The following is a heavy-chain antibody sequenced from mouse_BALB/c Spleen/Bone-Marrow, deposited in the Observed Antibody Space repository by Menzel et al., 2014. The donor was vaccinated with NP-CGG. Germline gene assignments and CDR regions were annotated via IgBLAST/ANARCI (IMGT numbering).Heavy chain of an antibody. CDR3: ARLGYYAWFAY. Sequence: EVKLLESGGGLVQPGGSLKLSCAASGFDFSGYWMSWVRQAPGKGLEWIGEINPDSNTINYTPSLKNKFIISRDNAKNTLYLQMSKVKSEDTALYYCARLGYYAWFAYWGPGTLVTVSA. J-gene: IGHJ3*01. CDR2: INPDSNTI. CDR1: GFDFSGYW. V-gene: IGHV4-1*02. D-gene: IGHD2-3*01.